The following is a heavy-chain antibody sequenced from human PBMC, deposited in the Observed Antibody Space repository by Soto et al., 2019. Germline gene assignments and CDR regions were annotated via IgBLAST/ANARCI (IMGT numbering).Heavy chain of an antibody. D-gene: IGHD2-2*01. CDR2: IDPRDSYT. Sequence: VESLKISCTGFGYTFTTFWISCFLQMPVRGLEWMGRIDPRDSYTNYSPSFQGHVTISGDKSISTVYLQWASLKASDTAMYYCARLYCSSSTCDSWFDPWGQGTLVTVSS. CDR3: ARLYCSSSTCDSWFDP. J-gene: IGHJ5*02. V-gene: IGHV5-10-1*01. CDR1: GYTFTTFW.